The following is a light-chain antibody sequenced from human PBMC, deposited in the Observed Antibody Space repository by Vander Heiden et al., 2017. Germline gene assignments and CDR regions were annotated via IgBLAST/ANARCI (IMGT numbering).Light chain of an antibody. V-gene: IGKV4-1*01. Sequence: DIMLTQSPDSLAVSLGERATINCKSSQSLLYGSNDKNSLAWYQQKPGQTPRLLIFWASTRESGVPDRFSGSGSGTDFTLTINSLQAEDVAVYYCQQCYATPYTFGQGTKLEIK. CDR2: WAS. J-gene: IGKJ2*01. CDR1: QSLLYGSNDKNS. CDR3: QQCYATPYT.